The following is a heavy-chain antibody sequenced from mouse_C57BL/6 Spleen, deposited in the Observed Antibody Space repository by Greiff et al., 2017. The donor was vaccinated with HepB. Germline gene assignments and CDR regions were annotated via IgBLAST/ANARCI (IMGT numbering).Heavy chain of an antibody. CDR2: IRNKANGYTT. V-gene: IGHV7-3*01. D-gene: IGHD1-1*01. Sequence: EVKVVESGGGLVQPGGSLSLSCAASGFTFTDYYMSWVRQPPGKALEWLGFIRNKANGYTTEYSASVKGRFTISRDNSQSILYLQMNALRAEDSATYDCARSVDYYGSRAPYAMDYWGQGTSVTVSS. J-gene: IGHJ4*01. CDR1: GFTFTDYY. CDR3: ARSVDYYGSRAPYAMDY.